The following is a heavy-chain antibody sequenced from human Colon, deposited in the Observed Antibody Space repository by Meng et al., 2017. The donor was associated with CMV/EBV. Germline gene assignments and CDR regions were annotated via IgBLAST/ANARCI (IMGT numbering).Heavy chain of an antibody. V-gene: IGHV4-34*01. CDR3: ARHEIVLMVYAIDY. D-gene: IGHD2-8*01. Sequence: SETLSLTCAVYGGSFSGYYWSWIRQPPGKGLEWIGEINHSGSTNYNPSLKSRVTISVDTSKNQFSLKLSSVTAADTAVYYCARHEIVLMVYAIDYWGQGTLVTVSS. CDR1: GGSFSGYY. J-gene: IGHJ4*02. CDR2: INHSGST.